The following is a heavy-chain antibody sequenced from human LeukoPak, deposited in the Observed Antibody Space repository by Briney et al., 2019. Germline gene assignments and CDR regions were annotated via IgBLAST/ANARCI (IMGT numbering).Heavy chain of an antibody. J-gene: IGHJ3*01. CDR1: GGFISSAGYY. CDR3: ARNSPNYYERSGRMGAFGV. D-gene: IGHD3-22*01. Sequence: SETLSLTCVDSGGFISSAGYYCGWTRHPPGKGLEWIGSVNHSGITYYNTSFKSRVAISVDMSKKQFSLELTSETAADAAGYYCARNSPNYYERSGRMGAFGVWGQGTMVTVSS. V-gene: IGHV4-39*01. CDR2: VNHSGIT.